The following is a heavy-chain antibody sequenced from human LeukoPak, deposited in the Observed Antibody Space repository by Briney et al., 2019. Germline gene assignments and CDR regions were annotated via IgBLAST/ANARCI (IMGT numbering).Heavy chain of an antibody. CDR1: GGSFIGYY. V-gene: IGHV4-34*01. CDR2: INHSGST. CDR3: ARGRVPMIQLWLRSGWYFDL. Sequence: SETLSLTCAVYGGSFIGYYWSWIRQPPRKGLEWIGEINHSGSTNYNPSLKSQVTISVDTSKNPFSLKLSSATAADTAVYYCARGRVPMIQLWLRSGWYFDLWGRGTLVTVSS. D-gene: IGHD5-18*01. J-gene: IGHJ2*01.